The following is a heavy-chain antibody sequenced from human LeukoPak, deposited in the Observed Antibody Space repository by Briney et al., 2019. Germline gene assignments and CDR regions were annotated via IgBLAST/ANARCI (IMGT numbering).Heavy chain of an antibody. CDR1: GFTFSSYA. CDR2: ISYDGSNK. Sequence: GGSLRLSCAASGFTFSSYAMHWVRQAPGKGLEWVAVISYDGSNKYYADSVKGRFTISRDNSKNTLYLQMNSLRAEDTAVYYCASGGDRDAFDIWGQGTMVTVSS. CDR3: ASGGDRDAFDI. J-gene: IGHJ3*02. V-gene: IGHV3-30-3*01. D-gene: IGHD3-16*01.